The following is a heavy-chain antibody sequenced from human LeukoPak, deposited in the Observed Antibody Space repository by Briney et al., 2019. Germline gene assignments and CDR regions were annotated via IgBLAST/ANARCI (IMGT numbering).Heavy chain of an antibody. CDR2: VSYTGRT. D-gene: IGHD3-22*01. CDR3: ARLLDYDNSGAPDIFDI. CDR1: GGSISSNY. J-gene: IGHJ3*02. Sequence: SETLSLTCSVSGGSISSNYWTWIRQSPGKGLEYIGHVSYTGRTRYNPSLQRRLTISLDTSNNHFSLQLTSVSAADTAVYYCARLLDYDNSGAPDIFDIWGQGTMVIVSA. V-gene: IGHV4-59*01.